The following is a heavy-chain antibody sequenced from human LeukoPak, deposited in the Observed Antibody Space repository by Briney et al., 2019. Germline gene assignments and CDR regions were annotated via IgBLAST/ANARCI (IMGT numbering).Heavy chain of an antibody. V-gene: IGHV4-59*12. CDR2: IYYSGST. Sequence: PSETLSLTCTVSGGSISSYYWSWIRQPPGKGLEWIGYIYYSGSTNYNPSLKSRVIISVDTSKNQFSLKLSSVTAADTAVYYCAGESPHLGTFDYWGQGTLVTVSS. CDR3: AGESPHLGTFDY. J-gene: IGHJ4*02. CDR1: GGSISSYY. D-gene: IGHD1-26*01.